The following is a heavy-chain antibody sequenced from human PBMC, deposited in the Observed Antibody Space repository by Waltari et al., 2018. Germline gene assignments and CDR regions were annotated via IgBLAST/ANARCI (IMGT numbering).Heavy chain of an antibody. J-gene: IGHJ4*02. CDR3: ARAGYSYWGY. V-gene: IGHV4-34*01. Sequence: QVQLQQWGAGLLKPSATLSLTCAVYGGSFSGYYWSWIRKPPGKGLEGIGEINHSGSTNYTPSLKSRVTISVDTSKNQFSLKLSSVTAADTAVYYCARAGYSYWGYWGQGTLVTVSS. D-gene: IGHD5-18*01. CDR1: GGSFSGYY. CDR2: INHSGST.